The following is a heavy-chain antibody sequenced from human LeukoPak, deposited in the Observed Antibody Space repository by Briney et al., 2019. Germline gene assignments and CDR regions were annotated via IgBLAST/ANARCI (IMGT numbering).Heavy chain of an antibody. V-gene: IGHV3-23*01. Sequence: PGGSLRLSCAASGFTFSSYAMSWVRQAPGKGLEWVSAISGSGGSTYYADSVKGRFTISRDNSKNTLYLQMNSLRTEDTAVYYCAKSRGGVAIYDYYYMDVWGKGTTVTVSS. CDR3: AKSRGGVAIYDYYYMDV. D-gene: IGHD2-2*02. CDR1: GFTFSSYA. CDR2: ISGSGGST. J-gene: IGHJ6*03.